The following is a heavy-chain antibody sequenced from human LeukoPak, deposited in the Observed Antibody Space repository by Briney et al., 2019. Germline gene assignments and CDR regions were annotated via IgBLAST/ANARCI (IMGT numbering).Heavy chain of an antibody. CDR2: IIPIFGTA. J-gene: IGHJ4*02. Sequence: SVKVSCKASGGTFSSYAISWVRQAPGQGLEWIGGIIPIFGTANYAQKFQGRVTITADESTSTAYMELSSLRSEDTAVYYCARDQDYYDSSGYIPADWGQGTLVTVSS. CDR1: GGTFSSYA. CDR3: ARDQDYYDSSGYIPAD. D-gene: IGHD3-22*01. V-gene: IGHV1-69*13.